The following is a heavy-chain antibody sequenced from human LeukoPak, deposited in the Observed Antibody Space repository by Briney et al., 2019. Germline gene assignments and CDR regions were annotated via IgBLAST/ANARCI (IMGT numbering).Heavy chain of an antibody. CDR2: ISYDGSNK. CDR1: GFTLSSYA. V-gene: IGHV3-30*04. D-gene: IGHD3-22*01. CDR3: ARKENPCDSSGYYHGYYYYGMDV. J-gene: IGHJ6*02. Sequence: PGRSLRLSCAATGFTLSSYAMHRVRQAPGKGLEWVAVISYDGSNKYYAESVKGRFTISRDNSKNTLYLQMNSLRAEDTAVYYCARKENPCDSSGYYHGYYYYGMDVWGQGTTVTVSS.